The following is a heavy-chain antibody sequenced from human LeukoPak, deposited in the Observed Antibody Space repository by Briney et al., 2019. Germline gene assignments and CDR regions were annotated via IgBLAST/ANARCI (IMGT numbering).Heavy chain of an antibody. Sequence: GGSLRLSCAASGFTFSDHSMDWVRQAPGKGLEWVGRSRNRANIYTTEYAASVKGRFTISRDDSKNSLYLQMNSLKTEDTAVYYCAVIVGARSFDLWGQGTLVTVSS. D-gene: IGHD1-26*01. J-gene: IGHJ4*02. CDR2: SRNRANIYTT. CDR1: GFTFSDHS. CDR3: AVIVGARSFDL. V-gene: IGHV3-72*01.